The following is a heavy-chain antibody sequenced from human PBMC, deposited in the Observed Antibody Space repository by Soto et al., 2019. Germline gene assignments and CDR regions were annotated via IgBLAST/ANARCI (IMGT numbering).Heavy chain of an antibody. V-gene: IGHV3-23*01. Sequence: GGSLRLSCAASGFTFSSYAMSWVRQAPGKGLEWVSAISGSGGSTYYADSVKGRFTICRDNSKNTLYLQMNSLRAEDTAVYYCAKDSNDFWSGYYAPFDAFDIWGQGTMVTVSS. CDR2: ISGSGGST. D-gene: IGHD3-3*01. J-gene: IGHJ3*02. CDR3: AKDSNDFWSGYYAPFDAFDI. CDR1: GFTFSSYA.